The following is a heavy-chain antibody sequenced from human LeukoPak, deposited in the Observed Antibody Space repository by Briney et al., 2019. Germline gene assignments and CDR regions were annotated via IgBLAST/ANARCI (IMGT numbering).Heavy chain of an antibody. CDR2: ISGSGSST. J-gene: IGHJ6*03. CDR1: GLSFSSLW. CDR3: ARHGANYYYYYMDV. V-gene: IGHV3-23*01. D-gene: IGHD3-16*01. Sequence: GGSLRLSCVASGLSFSSLWMSWVRQAPGKGLEWVSPISGSGSSTYYADSVKGRFTISRDNSKNTLYLQMNSLRAEDTAVYYCARHGANYYYYYMDVWGKGTTVTVSS.